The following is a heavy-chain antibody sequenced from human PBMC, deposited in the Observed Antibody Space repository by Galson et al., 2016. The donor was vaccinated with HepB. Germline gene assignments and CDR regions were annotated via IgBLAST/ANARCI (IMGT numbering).Heavy chain of an antibody. CDR3: ASEPTKSNEGY. J-gene: IGHJ4*02. CDR1: GFTLSRFW. D-gene: IGHD1-1*01. CDR2: INRDGSQK. V-gene: IGHV3-7*03. Sequence: SLRLSCAASGFTLSRFWMSWVRQAPGKGLEWVANINRDGSQKNYVDSVEGRFTISRDYAKNSLYLQMSSLRAEDTAVYYCASEPTKSNEGYWGQGTLVSVSS.